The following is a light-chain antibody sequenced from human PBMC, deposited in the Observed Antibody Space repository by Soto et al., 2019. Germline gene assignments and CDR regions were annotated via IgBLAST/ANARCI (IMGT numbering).Light chain of an antibody. CDR3: HQYNSYWGT. V-gene: IGKV1-5*01. CDR1: QSISNW. Sequence: DIQMIQSPSTLSASVGDRVTITCRASQSISNWLAWYQQKQGKAPKLLIYDASSLESGVPSRFSGSGSGTEFTLTISSLQPDDFATYYCHQYNSYWGTFGQGTKWIS. J-gene: IGKJ1*01. CDR2: DAS.